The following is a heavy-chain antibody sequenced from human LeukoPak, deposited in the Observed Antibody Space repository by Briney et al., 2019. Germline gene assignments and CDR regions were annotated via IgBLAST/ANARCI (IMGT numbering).Heavy chain of an antibody. CDR1: GFIFSSYW. CDR3: LYPIDLEGFDI. V-gene: IGHV3-74*01. CDR2: INTDGSST. Sequence: PGGSLRLSCAASGFIFSSYWMHWVRHAPGKGLAWVSRINTDGSSTSYADSVKGRFTISRDNAKNTLYLQMNSLRAEDTAVYYCLYPIDLEGFDIWGQGTMVTVSS. D-gene: IGHD2-8*01. J-gene: IGHJ3*02.